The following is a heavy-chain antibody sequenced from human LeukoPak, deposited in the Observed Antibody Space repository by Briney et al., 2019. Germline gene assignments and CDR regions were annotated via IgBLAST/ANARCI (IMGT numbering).Heavy chain of an antibody. CDR1: GFTFSSYG. V-gene: IGHV3-30*02. Sequence: GGSLRLSCAASGFTFSSYGMHWVRQAPGKGLEGVAFIRYDGSNKYYADSVKGRFTISRDNSKNTLYLQMNSLRAEDTSVYYCAKDHITMVRGVSYFDYWGQGTLVTVSS. CDR2: IRYDGSNK. J-gene: IGHJ4*02. CDR3: AKDHITMVRGVSYFDY. D-gene: IGHD3-10*01.